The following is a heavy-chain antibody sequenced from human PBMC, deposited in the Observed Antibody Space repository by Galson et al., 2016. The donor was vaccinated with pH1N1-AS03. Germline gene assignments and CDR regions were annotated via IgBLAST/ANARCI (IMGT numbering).Heavy chain of an antibody. CDR1: GFRVSSDS. V-gene: IGHV3-53*05. CDR3: ARDLEMPTAH. Sequence: SLRLSCAASGFRVSSDSMTWVRQAPGKGLEWVSVIHSGGGTYYAGSVKGRFSLSRDNFTNTVDLQMNSLRTEDTAVYYCARDLEMPTAHWGQGTLVTVSS. CDR2: IHSGGGT. J-gene: IGHJ4*02. D-gene: IGHD5-24*01.